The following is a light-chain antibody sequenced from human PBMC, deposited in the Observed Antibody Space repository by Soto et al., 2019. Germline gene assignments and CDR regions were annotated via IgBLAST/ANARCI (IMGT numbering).Light chain of an antibody. V-gene: IGLV1-40*01. Sequence: QSVLTQPPSVSGAPGQRVTISCTGSSSNIGAGHDVHWYQQLPGTAPKLLIYGNSNRPSGVPDRFSGSKSGTSASLAITGLQAEDEVDYYRQSYDSSLSGSVVFGGGTKLTVL. CDR2: GNS. CDR1: SSNIGAGHD. CDR3: QSYDSSLSGSVV. J-gene: IGLJ2*01.